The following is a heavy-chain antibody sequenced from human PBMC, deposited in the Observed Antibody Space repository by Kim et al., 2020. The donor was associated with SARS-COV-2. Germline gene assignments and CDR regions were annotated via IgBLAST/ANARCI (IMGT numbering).Heavy chain of an antibody. CDR1: GGSISSGDYY. CDR2: IYYSGST. CDR3: ARDNLGALSYYYGMDV. Sequence: SQTLSLTCTVSGGSISSGDYYWSWIRQPPGKGLEWIGYIYYSGSTYYNPSLKSRVTISVDTSKNQFSLKLSSVTAADTAVYYCARDNLGALSYYYGMDVWGQGTTVTVSS. D-gene: IGHD1-26*01. J-gene: IGHJ6*02. V-gene: IGHV4-30-4*01.